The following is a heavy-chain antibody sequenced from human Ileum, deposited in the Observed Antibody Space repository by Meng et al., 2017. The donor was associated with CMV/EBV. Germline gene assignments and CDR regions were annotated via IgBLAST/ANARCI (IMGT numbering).Heavy chain of an antibody. J-gene: IGHJ3*02. CDR1: GFTFSSYW. Sequence: GGSLSLSCAASGFTFSSYWMSWVRQAPGKGLEWVANIKQDGSEKYYVDSVKGRFTISRDNAKNSLYLQMNSLRAEDTAVYYCARSTLWGYCSSSSCSNAFEIWGQSTMVTVSS. V-gene: IGHV3-7*01. CDR3: ARSTLWGYCSSSSCSNAFEI. CDR2: IKQDGSEK. D-gene: IGHD2-2*01.